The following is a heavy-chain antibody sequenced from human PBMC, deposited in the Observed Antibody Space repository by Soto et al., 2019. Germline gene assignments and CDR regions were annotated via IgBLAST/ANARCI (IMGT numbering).Heavy chain of an antibody. CDR2: INPVSGAT. Sequence: QVQLVQSGAEVKKPGASVKVSCKASGYTFTDYYMHWVRQAPGQGLEWMGWINPVSGATKYAQKFQGWVTMTRDTSISIVYMDLSRLTSDDTALYYFARKPLLYAGIGYDFDYWGQGTLVTVSS. V-gene: IGHV1-2*04. D-gene: IGHD3-22*01. CDR3: ARKPLLYAGIGYDFDY. CDR1: GYTFTDYY. J-gene: IGHJ4*02.